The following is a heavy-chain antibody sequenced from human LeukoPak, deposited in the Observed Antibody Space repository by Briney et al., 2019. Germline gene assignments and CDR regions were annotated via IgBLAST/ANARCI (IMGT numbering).Heavy chain of an antibody. CDR3: AILTGIAAAA. Sequence: PGGSLRLSCAASGFTFSSYWMHWVRQAPGKGLVWVSRINSDGSNTRSADSVKGRFTISRDNAKNTLYLQMNSLRAEDTAVYYCAILTGIAAAAWGQGTLVTVSS. CDR2: INSDGSNT. V-gene: IGHV3-74*01. J-gene: IGHJ5*02. CDR1: GFTFSSYW. D-gene: IGHD6-13*01.